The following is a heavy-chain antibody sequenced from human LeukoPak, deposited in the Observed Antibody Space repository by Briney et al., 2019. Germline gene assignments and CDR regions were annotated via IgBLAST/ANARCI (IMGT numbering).Heavy chain of an antibody. CDR3: ARDVWTGVAVSDY. J-gene: IGHJ4*02. V-gene: IGHV3-7*01. Sequence: GSLRLSCVASGFTFSSYWMTWVRQAPGKGLEWLANIKEDGSIQYYLDSVRGRFTISRDNAKTSVYLQLNSLRADDTAVYYCARDVWTGVAVSDYWGQGTLVTVSS. CDR1: GFTFSSYW. CDR2: IKEDGSIQ. D-gene: IGHD6-19*01.